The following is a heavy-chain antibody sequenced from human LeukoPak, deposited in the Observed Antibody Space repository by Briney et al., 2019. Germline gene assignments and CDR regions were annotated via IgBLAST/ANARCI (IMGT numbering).Heavy chain of an antibody. V-gene: IGHV4-59*11. Sequence: SETLSLTCTVSGGSISGHYWSWIRQPPGKGLEWIGYIYYSGSTKYNPSLKSRVTISVDTSESQFSLKLSSVTAADTAVYYCARLYDSSGYTNWLDPWGQGTLVTVSS. D-gene: IGHD3-22*01. CDR3: ARLYDSSGYTNWLDP. CDR1: GGSISGHY. J-gene: IGHJ5*02. CDR2: IYYSGST.